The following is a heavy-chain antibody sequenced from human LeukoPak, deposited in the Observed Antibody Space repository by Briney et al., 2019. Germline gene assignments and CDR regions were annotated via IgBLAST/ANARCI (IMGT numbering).Heavy chain of an antibody. J-gene: IGHJ6*02. V-gene: IGHV3-23*01. CDR1: GFTFSSCA. CDR2: ISTSDGGT. D-gene: IGHD3-9*01. CDR3: ARDRRDWLSPHYYYYGMDV. Sequence: GGSLRLSCAASGFTFSSCAMSWVRQAPGKGLEWVSTISTSDGGTFYADSVKGRFTISRDNSKNTLYLQMNSLRAEDTAVYYCARDRRDWLSPHYYYYGMDVWGQGTTVTVSS.